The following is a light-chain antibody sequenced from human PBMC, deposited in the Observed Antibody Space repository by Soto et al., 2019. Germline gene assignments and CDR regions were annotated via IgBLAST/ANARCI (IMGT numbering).Light chain of an antibody. CDR3: QHYNSYGT. V-gene: IGKV1-5*03. CDR1: QTISSW. J-gene: IGKJ1*01. CDR2: KAS. Sequence: DIQMTQSPSSLSASVGDRVAITFRASQTISSWLAWYQQKPGKAPKLLIYKASTLKSGVPSRFSGSGSGTEFTLTISSLQPDDFATYYCQHYNSYGTFGQGTKVDI.